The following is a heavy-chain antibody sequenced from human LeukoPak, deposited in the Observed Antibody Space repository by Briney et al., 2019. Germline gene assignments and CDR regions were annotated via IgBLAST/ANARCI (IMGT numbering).Heavy chain of an antibody. D-gene: IGHD6-19*01. V-gene: IGHV4-39*07. CDR3: ARATSRWLVRVGAFDP. J-gene: IGHJ5*02. CDR1: GGSISSGDYY. Sequence: PSETLSLTCTVSGGSISSGDYYWSWIRQPPGKGLEWIGEINHSGSTNYNPSLKSRVTISVDTSKNQFSLKLSSVTAADTAVYYCARATSRWLVRVGAFDPWGQGTLVTVSS. CDR2: INHSGST.